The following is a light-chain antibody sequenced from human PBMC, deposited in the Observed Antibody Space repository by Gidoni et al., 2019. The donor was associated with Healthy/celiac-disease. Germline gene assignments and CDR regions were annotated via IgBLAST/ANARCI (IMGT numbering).Light chain of an antibody. CDR1: QDISNY. V-gene: IGKV1-33*01. CDR2: DAS. J-gene: IGKJ2*01. CDR3: QQYDNLPLYT. Sequence: DIQMTQSPSSLSASVGDRVTITCQASQDISNYLNWYQQKPGKAPKLLIYDASNLETGVPSRFSGSGSGTDVTFTISSLQHEDIATYYCQQYDNLPLYTFGQGTKLEIK.